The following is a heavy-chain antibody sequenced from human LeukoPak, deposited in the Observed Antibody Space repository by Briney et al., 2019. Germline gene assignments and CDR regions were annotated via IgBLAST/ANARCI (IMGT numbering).Heavy chain of an antibody. CDR2: IYYSGST. J-gene: IGHJ3*02. CDR3: ARAGYYDSGSYLAFDI. CDR1: GGSISSSSYY. Sequence: SETLSLTCTVSGGSISSSSYYWGWIRQPPGKGLEWIGSIYYSGSTYYNPSLKSRVTISVDTSKNQFSLKLSSVTAADTAVYYCARAGYYDSGSYLAFDIWGQGTMVTVSS. D-gene: IGHD3-10*01. V-gene: IGHV4-39*07.